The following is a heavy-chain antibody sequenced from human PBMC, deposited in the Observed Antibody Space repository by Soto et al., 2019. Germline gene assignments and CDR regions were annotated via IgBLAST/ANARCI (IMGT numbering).Heavy chain of an antibody. V-gene: IGHV4-30-2*01. D-gene: IGHD2-2*01. CDR2: IYHSGST. Sequence: SQPMSLTCAFADCSISSGGYSWSWIRQPPGKGLEWIGYIYHSGSTYYNPSLKSRVTISVDRSKNQFSLKLSSVTAADTAVYYCARVPDRWGQGTLVTVSS. CDR1: DCSISSGGYS. CDR3: ARVPDR. J-gene: IGHJ5*02.